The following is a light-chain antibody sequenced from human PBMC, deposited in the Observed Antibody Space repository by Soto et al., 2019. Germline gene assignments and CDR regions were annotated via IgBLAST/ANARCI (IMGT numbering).Light chain of an antibody. J-gene: IGKJ5*01. V-gene: IGKV3-15*01. CDR1: QNININ. Sequence: DRVMPQSRATMSVAPVSIVTRSFRASQNININLAWYQQRPGQAPSLLIYAASTRATDFPARFSASGSGTDFTLTISSLQSEDFAIYYCKQYDTWPYFGKGTRLEIK. CDR3: KQYDTWPY. CDR2: AAS.